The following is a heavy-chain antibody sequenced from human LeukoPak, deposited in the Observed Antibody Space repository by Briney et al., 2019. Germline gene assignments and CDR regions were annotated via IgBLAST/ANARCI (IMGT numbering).Heavy chain of an antibody. CDR2: IYYSGST. J-gene: IGHJ2*01. Sequence: PSETLSLTCTVSGGSISSYYWSWIRQPPGKGLEWIGYIYYSGSTNYNPSLKSRVTISVDTSKNQFSLKLSSVTAADTAVYYCARDREFDLWGRGPLVTVSS. D-gene: IGHD1-26*01. V-gene: IGHV4-59*01. CDR3: ARDREFDL. CDR1: GGSISSYY.